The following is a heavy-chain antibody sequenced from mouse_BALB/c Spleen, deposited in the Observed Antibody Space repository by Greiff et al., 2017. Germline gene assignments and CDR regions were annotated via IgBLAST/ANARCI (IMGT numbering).Heavy chain of an antibody. CDR3: ARHRRDYDGGVWYFDV. J-gene: IGHJ1*01. V-gene: IGHV5-12-1*01. D-gene: IGHD2-4*01. CDR2: ISSGGGST. Sequence: EVQGVESGGGLVKPGGSLKLSCAASGFAFSSYDMSWVRQTPEKRLEWVAYISSGGGSTYYPDTVKGRFTISRDNAKNTLYLQMSSLKSEDTAMYYCARHRRDYDGGVWYFDVWGAGTTVTVSS. CDR1: GFAFSSYD.